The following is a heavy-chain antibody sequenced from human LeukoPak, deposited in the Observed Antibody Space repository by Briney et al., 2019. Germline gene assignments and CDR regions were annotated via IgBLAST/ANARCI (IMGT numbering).Heavy chain of an antibody. V-gene: IGHV4-39*02. CDR2: IYYSGST. CDR1: GGSISSSSYY. Sequence: SETLSLTCTVSGGSISSSSYYWGWIRQPPGKGLEWIGSIYYSGSTYYNPSLKSRVTISVDTSKNQFSLKLSSVTAADTAVYYCARDPGDYGYFDLWGRGTLVTVSS. D-gene: IGHD4-17*01. CDR3: ARDPGDYGYFDL. J-gene: IGHJ2*01.